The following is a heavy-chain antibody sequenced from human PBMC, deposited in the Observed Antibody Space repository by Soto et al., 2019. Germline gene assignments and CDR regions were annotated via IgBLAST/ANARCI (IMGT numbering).Heavy chain of an antibody. V-gene: IGHV1-46*01. D-gene: IGHD6-6*01. CDR1: GYTFTSYY. Sequence: ASVKVSCKASGYTFTSYYMHWVRQAPGQGLEWMGIINPSGGSTSYAQKFQGRVTMTRDTSTSTVYMELSSLRSEDTAVYYCARDRSIDSSIAARPDWFDPWGQGTLVTVSS. J-gene: IGHJ5*02. CDR3: ARDRSIDSSIAARPDWFDP. CDR2: INPSGGST.